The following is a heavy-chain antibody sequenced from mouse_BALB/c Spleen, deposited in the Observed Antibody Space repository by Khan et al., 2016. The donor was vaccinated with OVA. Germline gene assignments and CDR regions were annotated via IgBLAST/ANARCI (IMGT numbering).Heavy chain of an antibody. CDR1: GYSITRDYA. D-gene: IGHD1-1*01. J-gene: IGHJ4*01. Sequence: VQLKESGPGLVKPSQSLSLTCTVTGYSITRDYAWNWIRQFPGNKLEWMGYISYSGSTRYNPSLRSRISITRDTSKNQFFLQLNSVTTEDTATFYCARQNDYGYAMDYWGQGTSVTVSS. CDR3: ARQNDYGYAMDY. CDR2: ISYSGST. V-gene: IGHV3-2*02.